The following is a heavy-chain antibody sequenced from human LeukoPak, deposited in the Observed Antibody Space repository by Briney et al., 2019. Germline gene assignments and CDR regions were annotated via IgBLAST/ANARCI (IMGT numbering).Heavy chain of an antibody. V-gene: IGHV3-48*01. CDR1: GFTFSSYS. CDR2: ISSSSSTI. Sequence: PGGSLRLSCAASGFTFSSYSMNWVRQAPGKGLEWVSYISSSSSTIYYADSVKGRFTISRDNAKNSLYLQMNSLRAEDTAVYYCARTSITIFGVANYYFDYWGQGTLVTVSS. J-gene: IGHJ4*02. CDR3: ARTSITIFGVANYYFDY. D-gene: IGHD3-3*01.